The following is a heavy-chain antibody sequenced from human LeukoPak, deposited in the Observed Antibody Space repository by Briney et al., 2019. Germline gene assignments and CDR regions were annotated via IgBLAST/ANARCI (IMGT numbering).Heavy chain of an antibody. CDR2: IYYSGST. Sequence: PSETLSLTCSVSGGSISSYYWSWVRQRPGKGLEWVGYIYYSGSTYYNPSLKSRVTISVDTSKNQFSLKLSSVTAADTAVYYCARETYYDSSGYLDYWGQGTLVTVSS. J-gene: IGHJ4*02. CDR3: ARETYYDSSGYLDY. D-gene: IGHD3-22*01. V-gene: IGHV4-59*06. CDR1: GGSISSYY.